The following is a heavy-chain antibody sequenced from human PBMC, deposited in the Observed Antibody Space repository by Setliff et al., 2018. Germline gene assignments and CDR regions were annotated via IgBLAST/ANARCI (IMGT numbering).Heavy chain of an antibody. D-gene: IGHD5-12*01. CDR1: GYTFTSYD. J-gene: IGHJ4*02. CDR3: VRGPGPRVVAMPFDH. Sequence: ASVKVSCKASGYTFTSYDINWVRQATGQGLEWMGWMNPNSGNTGYAQKFQGRVTMTRNTSISTAYMELSSLRSDDTAVYYCVRGPGPRVVAMPFDHWGQGALVTVSS. V-gene: IGHV1-8*02. CDR2: MNPNSGNT.